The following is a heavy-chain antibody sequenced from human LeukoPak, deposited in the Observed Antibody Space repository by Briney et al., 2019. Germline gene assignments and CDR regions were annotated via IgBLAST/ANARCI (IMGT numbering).Heavy chain of an antibody. Sequence: GESLKISCKGSGYSFTSYWIGWVRPLPGKGLEWMGIIYPGDSDTRYSQPFQGQVTISADKSISTAYLQWSSLNASDTAMYYCARLYRNDVPDAFDIWGQGTMVTVSS. CDR1: GYSFTSYW. J-gene: IGHJ3*02. CDR2: IYPGDSDT. V-gene: IGHV5-51*01. D-gene: IGHD1-1*01. CDR3: ARLYRNDVPDAFDI.